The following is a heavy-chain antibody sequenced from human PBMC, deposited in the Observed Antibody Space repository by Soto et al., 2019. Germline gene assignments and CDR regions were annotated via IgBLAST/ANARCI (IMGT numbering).Heavy chain of an antibody. V-gene: IGHV3-30*09. Sequence: QVQLVESGGGVVRPGRSLRLSCAASGFTLSTYAMHWVRQAPGKGLEWVAVISYDGSNKYYADSVKGRLAISRDNSKNTLFLQMNSLKVEDTAVYSCARDFRGAPDTFDPWAKGQWSPSLQ. CDR2: ISYDGSNK. J-gene: IGHJ3*01. CDR1: GFTLSTYA. CDR3: ARDFRGAPDTFDP. D-gene: IGHD3-10*01.